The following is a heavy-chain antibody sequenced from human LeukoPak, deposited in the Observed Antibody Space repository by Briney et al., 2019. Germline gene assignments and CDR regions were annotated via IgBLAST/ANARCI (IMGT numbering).Heavy chain of an antibody. V-gene: IGHV1-8*01. CDR2: MNPNSGNT. D-gene: IGHD6-13*01. J-gene: IGHJ3*02. Sequence: ASVKVSCKSSGDTFTINDINWVRQATGQGLEWMGWMNPNSGNTGYAQKFQGRVTVTRNTSISTAYMELTDLRSEDTAVYYCARVTAAGTWTFDIWGQGTTVTVSS. CDR1: GDTFTIND. CDR3: ARVTAAGTWTFDI.